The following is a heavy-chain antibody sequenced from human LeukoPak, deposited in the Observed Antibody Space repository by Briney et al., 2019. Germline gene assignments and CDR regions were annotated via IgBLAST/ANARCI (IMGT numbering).Heavy chain of an antibody. Sequence: PSETLSLTCTVSGGSISSYYWSWIRQPPGKGLEWIGYIYYSGSTNYNPSLTSRDTISVDTSKDQFSLRLNSVTAADTAVYYCARSRAFNSGAFDPWGQGSLVTVSS. CDR3: ARSRAFNSGAFDP. V-gene: IGHV4-59*01. D-gene: IGHD1-26*01. CDR1: GGSISSYY. J-gene: IGHJ5*02. CDR2: IYYSGST.